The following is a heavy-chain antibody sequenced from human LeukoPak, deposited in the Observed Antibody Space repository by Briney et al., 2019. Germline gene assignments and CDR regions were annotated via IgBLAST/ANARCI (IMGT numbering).Heavy chain of an antibody. CDR2: IIPIFGTA. Sequence: GASVKVSGKASGGTFSSYAISWVRQAPGQGLEWRGGIIPIFGTANYAQKFQGRVTITADESTSTAYMELSSLRSEDTAVYYCARCGILAAAGIGYWFDPWGQGTLVTVSS. CDR3: ARCGILAAAGIGYWFDP. D-gene: IGHD6-13*01. V-gene: IGHV1-69*13. CDR1: GGTFSSYA. J-gene: IGHJ5*02.